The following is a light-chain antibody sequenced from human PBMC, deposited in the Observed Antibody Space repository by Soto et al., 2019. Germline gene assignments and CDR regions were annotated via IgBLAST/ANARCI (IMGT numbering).Light chain of an antibody. J-gene: IGKJ5*01. V-gene: IGKV3-15*01. CDR2: GAS. Sequence: EIVMTQSPATLSVSPGDRATLSCRAGQSVSNNLAWYQQKPGQAPRLLIYGASTRATGIPARFSGGGSGTEFTLTISSLQSEDFAFYYCQQYNAWPLTFAQGTRLDIK. CDR1: QSVSNN. CDR3: QQYNAWPLT.